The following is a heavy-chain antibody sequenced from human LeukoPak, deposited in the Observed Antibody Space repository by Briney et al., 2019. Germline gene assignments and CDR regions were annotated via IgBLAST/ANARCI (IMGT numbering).Heavy chain of an antibody. J-gene: IGHJ4*02. Sequence: PSQTLSLTCTVSGGSISSGGYYWSWIRQHPGKGLEWIGYIYYSGSTYYNPSLKSRVTISVDTSKNQFSLKLSSVTAADTAVYYCAVEVAGPQNFDYWGQGTLVTVSS. D-gene: IGHD6-19*01. CDR1: GGSISSGGYY. CDR3: AVEVAGPQNFDY. V-gene: IGHV4-31*03. CDR2: IYYSGST.